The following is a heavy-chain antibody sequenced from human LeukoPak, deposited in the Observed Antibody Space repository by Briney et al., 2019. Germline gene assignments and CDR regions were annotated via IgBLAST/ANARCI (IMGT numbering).Heavy chain of an antibody. J-gene: IGHJ4*02. CDR2: IQEDGKKE. D-gene: IGHD2-21*02. CDR3: AKDIVGGGDDY. Sequence: RGSLRLSCEASGFTFTKFWMSWVRQAPGKWLEWVANIQEDGKKENYVDSVRGRFTISRDNAKNSIYLQMNSLRVEDTAVYYCAKDIVGGGDDYWGQGTLVIVSS. CDR1: GFTFTKFW. V-gene: IGHV3-7*01.